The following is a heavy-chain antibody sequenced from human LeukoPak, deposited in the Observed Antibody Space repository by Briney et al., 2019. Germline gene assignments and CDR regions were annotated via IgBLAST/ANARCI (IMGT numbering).Heavy chain of an antibody. CDR1: GFIFSSYC. V-gene: IGHV3-74*01. CDR2: INSDGSST. D-gene: IGHD3-22*01. J-gene: IGHJ5*02. Sequence: GGSLTLSCVASGFIFSSYCMHWVRHAPGKGLVWVSRINSDGSSTSYADSVKGRFTISRDNAKNTLYLQMNSLRAEDTAVYYCARVSRPYYYDSTRNWFDPWGQGTLVTVSS. CDR3: ARVSRPYYYDSTRNWFDP.